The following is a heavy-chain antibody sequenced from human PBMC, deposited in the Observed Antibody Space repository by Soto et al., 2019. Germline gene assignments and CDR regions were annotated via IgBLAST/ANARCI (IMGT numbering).Heavy chain of an antibody. Sequence: SETLSLTCTVSGGSISSFYWSWIRQPAGKGLEWIGRIYTSGSTNYNPSLKSRVTMSVDTSKNQFSLKLSSVTAADTAVYYCSSSGSRSYYGMDVWGQGTTVTDSS. D-gene: IGHD5-12*01. J-gene: IGHJ6*02. V-gene: IGHV4-4*07. CDR3: SSSGSRSYYGMDV. CDR1: GGSISSFY. CDR2: IYTSGST.